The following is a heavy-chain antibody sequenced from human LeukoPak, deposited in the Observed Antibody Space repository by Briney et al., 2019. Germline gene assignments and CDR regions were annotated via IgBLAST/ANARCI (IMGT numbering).Heavy chain of an antibody. Sequence: GASVKVSCKASGGTFSSYAISWVRQAPGQGLEWMGGIIPIFGTANYAQKFQGRVTITTDESTSTAYMELSSLRSEDTAVYYCARVFGGTTISWFDPWGQGTLVAVSS. J-gene: IGHJ5*02. V-gene: IGHV1-69*05. D-gene: IGHD1-7*01. CDR1: GGTFSSYA. CDR2: IIPIFGTA. CDR3: ARVFGGTTISWFDP.